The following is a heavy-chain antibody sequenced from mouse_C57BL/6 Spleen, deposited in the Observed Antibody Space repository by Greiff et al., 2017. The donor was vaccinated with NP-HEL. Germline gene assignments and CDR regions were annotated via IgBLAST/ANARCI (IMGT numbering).Heavy chain of an antibody. CDR1: GYTFTSYW. J-gene: IGHJ4*01. CDR2: IYPGSGST. V-gene: IGHV1-55*01. D-gene: IGHD1-1*01. CDR3: ARVNDGSPYYYAMDY. Sequence: QVQLQQPGAELVKPGASVKMSCKASGYTFTSYWITWVKQRPGQGLEWIGDIYPGSGSTNYNEKFKSKATLTVDTSSSTAYMQRSSLTSEDSAGYYCARVNDGSPYYYAMDYWGQGTSVTVSS.